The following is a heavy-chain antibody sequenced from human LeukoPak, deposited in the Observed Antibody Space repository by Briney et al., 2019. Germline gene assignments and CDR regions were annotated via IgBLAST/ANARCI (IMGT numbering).Heavy chain of an antibody. D-gene: IGHD2-15*01. CDR1: GGSINYYY. V-gene: IGHV4-59*01. J-gene: IGHJ4*02. Sequence: NPSETLSLTCTVSGGSINYYYWSWIRQPPRKGLEWIGYISYSGSTNYNPSLNSRVTISVDTSRNQFSLKLNSVTAADTAVYYCARGGGNFDYWGQGTLATVTS. CDR3: ARGGGNFDY. CDR2: ISYSGST.